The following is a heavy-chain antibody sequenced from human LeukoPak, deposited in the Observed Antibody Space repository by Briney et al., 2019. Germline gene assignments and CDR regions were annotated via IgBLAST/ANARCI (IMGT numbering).Heavy chain of an antibody. CDR3: ARSLRVRGVPDYMDV. Sequence: GGSLRLSCAASGFTVSSNYMTWVRQAPGKGLEWVSVIHKNAITYYADPVKGRFTISRDNSKNMLYLQMNSLRAEDTAVYYCARSLRVRGVPDYMDVWGKGTTVTISS. CDR2: IHKNAIT. D-gene: IGHD3-10*01. V-gene: IGHV3-53*01. CDR1: GFTVSSNY. J-gene: IGHJ6*03.